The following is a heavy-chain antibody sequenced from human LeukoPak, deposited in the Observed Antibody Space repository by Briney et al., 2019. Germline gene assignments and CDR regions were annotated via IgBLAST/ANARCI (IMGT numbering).Heavy chain of an antibody. Sequence: PGGSLRLSCAASGFTFSDSWMSWVRQAPGKGLEWVANMNQDGSGKGYVDSVKGRFTISRDNARNSLYMQMSSLRPEDTAVYYCATYTHWVAGDVWGQGTTVTVSS. CDR3: ATYTHWVAGDV. V-gene: IGHV3-7*01. CDR1: GFTFSDSW. CDR2: MNQDGSGK. J-gene: IGHJ6*02. D-gene: IGHD3-16*01.